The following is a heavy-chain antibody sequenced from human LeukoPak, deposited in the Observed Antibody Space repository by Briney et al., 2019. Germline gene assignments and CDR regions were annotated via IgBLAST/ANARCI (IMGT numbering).Heavy chain of an antibody. CDR1: GFTFSSYA. CDR2: VSGSGGST. Sequence: PGGSLRLSCAASGFTFSSYAMSWVRQAPGKGLEWVSAVSGSGGSTYYADSVKGRFTMSRDSSKNTVYLQMDSLRSEDTAVYYCARDLPDQGAHWGQGTQVIVSS. J-gene: IGHJ1*01. CDR3: ARDLPDQGAH. V-gene: IGHV3-23*01. D-gene: IGHD1-14*01.